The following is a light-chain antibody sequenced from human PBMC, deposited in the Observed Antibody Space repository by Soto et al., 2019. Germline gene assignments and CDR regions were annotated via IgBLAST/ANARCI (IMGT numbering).Light chain of an antibody. CDR2: GAT. CDR1: QAICNY. Sequence: DFQMPQSPSSLSASVGDRVTITCRASQAICNYLNWYQQKPGKAPNLLIFGATTLQSGVPSRFSGSGYGTNFTLIISVLQPEDFAIYYCQQCHATPLTFGQGTRLEIK. V-gene: IGKV1-39*01. CDR3: QQCHATPLT. J-gene: IGKJ5*01.